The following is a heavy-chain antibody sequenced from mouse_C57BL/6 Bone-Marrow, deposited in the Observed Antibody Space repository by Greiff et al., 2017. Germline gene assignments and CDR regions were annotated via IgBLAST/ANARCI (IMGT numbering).Heavy chain of an antibody. CDR3: AIHGGYPYAMDY. CDR1: GFTFSDYG. CDR2: ISNLAYSI. D-gene: IGHD2-2*01. V-gene: IGHV5-15*04. Sequence: EVKLVESGGGLVQPGGSLKLSCAASGFTFSDYGMAWVRQAPRKGPEWVAFISNLAYSIYYADTVTGRFTISRENAKNTLYLEMISLRSEDTAMYYCAIHGGYPYAMDYWGQGTSVTVSS. J-gene: IGHJ4*01.